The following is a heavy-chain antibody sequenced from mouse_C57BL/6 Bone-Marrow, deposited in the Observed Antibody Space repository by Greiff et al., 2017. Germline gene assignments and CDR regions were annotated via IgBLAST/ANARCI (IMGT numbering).Heavy chain of an antibody. D-gene: IGHD1-1*01. Sequence: QVQLQQPGAELVKPGASVKVSCKASGYTFTSYWMHWVKQRPGQGLEWIGRIHPSDSDTNYNQQFTGKATLTVDTSSSTAYMQLSILTSEDSAVDYGAIGTLYYVSSLYAYWGQGTLVTVSA. CDR3: AIGTLYYVSSLYAY. V-gene: IGHV1-74*01. CDR2: IHPSDSDT. CDR1: GYTFTSYW. J-gene: IGHJ3*01.